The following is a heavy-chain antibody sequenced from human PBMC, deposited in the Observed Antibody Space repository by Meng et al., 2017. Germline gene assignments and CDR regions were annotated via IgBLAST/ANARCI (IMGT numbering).Heavy chain of an antibody. J-gene: IGHJ4*02. V-gene: IGHV1-2*02. CDR3: ARDFSPYCGGDCYSVNDY. CDR1: GYTFTGYY. Sequence: ASVKVSCKASGYTFTGYYMHWVRQAPGQGLEWMGWINPNSGGTNYAQKFQGRVTMTRDTSISTAYMELSRLRSDDTAVYYCARDFSPYCGGDCYSVNDYWGQGTLVTSPQ. CDR2: INPNSGGT. D-gene: IGHD2-21*02.